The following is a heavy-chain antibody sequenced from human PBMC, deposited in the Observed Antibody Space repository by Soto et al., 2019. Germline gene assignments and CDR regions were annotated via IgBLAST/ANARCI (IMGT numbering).Heavy chain of an antibody. CDR2: ISYDGSNK. V-gene: IGHV3-30-3*01. CDR3: ARDLAVADFSYYYYGMDV. D-gene: IGHD6-19*01. CDR1: GFTFSSYA. Sequence: QVQLVESGGGVVQPGRSLRLSCAASGFTFSSYAMHWVRQAPGKGLEWVAVISYDGSNKYYADSVKGRFTISRDNSKNTLYLQMNSLRAEDTAVYYCARDLAVADFSYYYYGMDVWGQGTTVTVSS. J-gene: IGHJ6*02.